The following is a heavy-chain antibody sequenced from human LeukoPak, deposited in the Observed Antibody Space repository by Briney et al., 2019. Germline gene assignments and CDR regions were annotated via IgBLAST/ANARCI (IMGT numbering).Heavy chain of an antibody. D-gene: IGHD4-11*01. J-gene: IGHJ5*02. CDR1: GGSISSGGYY. Sequence: SETLSLTCTVSGGSISSGGYYWSWIRQHPGKGLEWIGYIYYSGSTYYNPSLKSRVTISVDTSKNQFSLKLSSVTAADTAVYYCARHYMDDFNNYAWFDPWGQGTLVTVSS. V-gene: IGHV4-31*03. CDR2: IYYSGST. CDR3: ARHYMDDFNNYAWFDP.